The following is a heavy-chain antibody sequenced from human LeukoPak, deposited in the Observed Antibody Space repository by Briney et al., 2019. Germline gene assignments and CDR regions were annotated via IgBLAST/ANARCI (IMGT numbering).Heavy chain of an antibody. J-gene: IGHJ4*02. Sequence: GGSLRLSCAASGFTFSSYEMNWVRQAPGKGLEWVSYISSSGSTIYYADSVKGRFTISRDNAKNSLYLQMNSLRAEDTAVYYCARGALVVVTAIPFDYWGQGTLVTVSS. CDR2: ISSSGSTI. CDR1: GFTFSSYE. V-gene: IGHV3-48*03. D-gene: IGHD2-21*02. CDR3: ARGALVVVTAIPFDY.